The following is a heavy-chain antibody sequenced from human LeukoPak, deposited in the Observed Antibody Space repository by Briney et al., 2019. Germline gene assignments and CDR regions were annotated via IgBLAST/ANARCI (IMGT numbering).Heavy chain of an antibody. Sequence: SETLSLTCTVSGGSISSNIYYWGWFRQAPGKGLEWIGRIYTSGSTNYNPSLKSRVTMSVDTSKNQFSLKLSSVTAADTAVYYCARDENGYVWGSFRAWGQGTLVTVSS. J-gene: IGHJ5*02. V-gene: IGHV4-39*07. CDR1: GGSISSNIYY. D-gene: IGHD3-16*02. CDR2: IYTSGST. CDR3: ARDENGYVWGSFRA.